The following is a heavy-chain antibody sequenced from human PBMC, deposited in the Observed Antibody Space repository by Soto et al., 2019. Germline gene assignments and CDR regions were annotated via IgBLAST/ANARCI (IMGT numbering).Heavy chain of an antibody. Sequence: ASVKVSCKVSGYTLTELSMHWVRQAPGKGLEWMGGFDPEDGETIYAQKFQGRVTMTEDTSTDTAYMELSSLRSEDTAVYYCATGQAARKSGHWYNWFEPWGQGTLVTVSS. CDR2: FDPEDGET. CDR3: ATGQAARKSGHWYNWFEP. V-gene: IGHV1-24*01. CDR1: GYTLTELS. D-gene: IGHD6-6*01. J-gene: IGHJ5*02.